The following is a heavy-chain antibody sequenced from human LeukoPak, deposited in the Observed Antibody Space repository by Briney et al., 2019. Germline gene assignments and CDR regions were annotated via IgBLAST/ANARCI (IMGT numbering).Heavy chain of an antibody. CDR1: GYSFTNYW. D-gene: IGHD2-15*01. Sequence: GESLKISCKVSGYSFTNYWIGWVRQMPGQGLEWMGIIYPGDSDTKYSPSFQGQVTISADRSISTAYLQWSGLKASDTAMYYCARRGLCSGGICYLYYFDYWGQGTLVTVSS. V-gene: IGHV5-51*01. CDR3: ARRGLCSGGICYLYYFDY. J-gene: IGHJ4*02. CDR2: IYPGDSDT.